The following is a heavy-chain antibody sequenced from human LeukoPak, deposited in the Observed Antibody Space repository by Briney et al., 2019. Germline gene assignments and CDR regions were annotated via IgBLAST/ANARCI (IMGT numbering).Heavy chain of an antibody. CDR2: ISAYNGNT. CDR3: ARERVWFGESDAFDI. Sequence: GASVKVSCEASGYTFTSYGISWVRQAPGQGLEWMGWISAYNGNTNYAQKLQGRVTMTTDTSTSTAYMELRSLRSDDTAVYYCARERVWFGESDAFDIWGQGTMVTVSS. J-gene: IGHJ3*02. D-gene: IGHD3-10*01. CDR1: GYTFTSYG. V-gene: IGHV1-18*01.